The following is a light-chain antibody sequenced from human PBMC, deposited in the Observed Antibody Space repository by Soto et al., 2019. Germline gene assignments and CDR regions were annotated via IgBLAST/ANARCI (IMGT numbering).Light chain of an antibody. V-gene: IGKV3-15*01. CDR1: QSVSSN. CDR3: QQYNDFQYT. Sequence: EIVMTQSPATLSVSPGERATLSCRASQSVSSNLAWYQQKPGQAPRLLIYGASTRATGIPARFSGSGSGTEFTLTISSLQSEDFAVYYCQQYNDFQYTFGQGTKLEI. CDR2: GAS. J-gene: IGKJ2*01.